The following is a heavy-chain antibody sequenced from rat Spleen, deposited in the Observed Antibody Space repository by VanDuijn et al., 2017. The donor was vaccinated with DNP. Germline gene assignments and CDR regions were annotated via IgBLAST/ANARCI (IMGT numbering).Heavy chain of an antibody. CDR1: GFTFSDYY. CDR2: INYDGSTT. Sequence: EVQLVESGGGLVQPGRSLKLSCAASGFTFSDYYMAWVRQAPTKGLEWVTYINYDGSTTYYPDSVKGRFTIPRDNAENTVYLQMNIMRSENTATYYCAIANGDYWGQGVMVTVSS. V-gene: IGHV5-22*01. J-gene: IGHJ2*01. D-gene: IGHD4-1*01. CDR3: AIANGDY.